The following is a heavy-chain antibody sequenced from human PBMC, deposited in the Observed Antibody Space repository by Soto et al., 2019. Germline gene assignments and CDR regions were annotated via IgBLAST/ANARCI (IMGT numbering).Heavy chain of an antibody. D-gene: IGHD3-22*01. J-gene: IGHJ4*02. CDR1: GFTCSSYW. CDR3: ARGGGGRYDGMGYPGRH. CDR2: IKSDGSGT. Sequence: EVQLVESGGGLVQPGESLTLSCAASGFTCSSYWMHWVRQAPGKGLVWVSRIKSDGSGTYYADSVKGRLTISRDNAKNTLCLQMNSLRLGDTAVYFCARGGGGRYDGMGYPGRHWGQGTLVTVSS. V-gene: IGHV3-74*01.